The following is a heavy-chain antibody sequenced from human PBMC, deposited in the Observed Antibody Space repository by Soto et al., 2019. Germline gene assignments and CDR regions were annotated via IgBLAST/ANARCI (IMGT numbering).Heavy chain of an antibody. V-gene: IGHV3-23*01. CDR2: FSGSET. D-gene: IGHD3-10*01. CDR1: GFTLTTHG. CDR3: AKTYGAGYHYNAY. Sequence: EVQLLESGGGLVQPGGSLRLSCAASGFTLTTHGMCWVRQAPGKGLEWVSTFSGSETHYTDSVKGRFTISRDISKNTLYLQMDSLRVEDTAVYYCAKTYGAGYHYNAYWGQGTLVTVSA. J-gene: IGHJ4*02.